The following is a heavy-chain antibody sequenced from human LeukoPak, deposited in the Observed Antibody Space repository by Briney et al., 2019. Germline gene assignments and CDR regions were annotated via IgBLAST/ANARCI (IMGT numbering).Heavy chain of an antibody. J-gene: IGHJ4*02. V-gene: IGHV3-30*04. CDR3: ARGMVRGVIITTPRPFDY. CDR1: GFTFSSYA. Sequence: GSLRLSCAASGFTFSSYAMHWVRQAPGKGLEWVAVISYDGSNKYYADSVKGRFTISRDNSKNTLYLQMNSLRAEDTAVYYCARGMVRGVIITTPRPFDYWGQGTLVTVSS. D-gene: IGHD3-10*01. CDR2: ISYDGSNK.